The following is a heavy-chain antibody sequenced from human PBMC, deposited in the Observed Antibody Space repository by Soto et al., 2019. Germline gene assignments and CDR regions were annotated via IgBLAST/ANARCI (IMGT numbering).Heavy chain of an antibody. CDR1: GFTFSSYA. CDR3: AKDYYDSSGYPGFIDY. V-gene: IGHV3-23*04. D-gene: IGHD3-22*01. Sequence: EVQLVESGGGLVQPGGSLRVSCAASGFTFSSYAMSWVRQAPGKGLEWVSAISGSGGSTYYADSVKGRFTISRDNSKNTLYLQMNSLRAEDTAVYYCAKDYYDSSGYPGFIDYWGQGTLVTVSS. J-gene: IGHJ4*02. CDR2: ISGSGGST.